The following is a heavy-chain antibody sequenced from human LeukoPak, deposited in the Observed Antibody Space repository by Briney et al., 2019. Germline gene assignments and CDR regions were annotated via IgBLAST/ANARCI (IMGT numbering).Heavy chain of an antibody. D-gene: IGHD3-16*01. J-gene: IGHJ4*02. V-gene: IGHV4-4*07. CDR2: VYPSGEK. CDR3: ARGIQGESFDY. CDR1: GSSISSYY. Sequence: SETLSLTCSVLGSSISSYYYSWIRQPAGEGLQWIGRVYPSGEKNYNPSLKSRVTMSLDTSKYQVSLKLTSVTAADTAVYFCARGIQGESFDYWGQGALVTVSS.